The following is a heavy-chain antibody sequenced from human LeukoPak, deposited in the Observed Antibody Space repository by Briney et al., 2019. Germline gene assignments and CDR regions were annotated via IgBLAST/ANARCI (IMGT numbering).Heavy chain of an antibody. CDR2: ISSSSSYI. V-gene: IGHV3-21*04. D-gene: IGHD5-12*01. Sequence: GGSLRLSCAASGFTFSSYSMNWVRQAPGKGLEWVSSISSSSSYIYYADSVKGRFTISRDNAKNSLYLQMNSLRAEDTAVYYCARVRPGQWLLRDAFDIWDQGTMVTVSS. CDR3: ARVRPGQWLLRDAFDI. J-gene: IGHJ3*02. CDR1: GFTFSSYS.